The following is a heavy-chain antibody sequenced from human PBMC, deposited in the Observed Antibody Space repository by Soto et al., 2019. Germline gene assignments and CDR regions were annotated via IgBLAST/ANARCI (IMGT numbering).Heavy chain of an antibody. V-gene: IGHV3-23*01. Sequence: GGSLRLSSAASGFPFSSYAMSWVRQAPGKGLEWVSAISGSGGSTYYADSVKGRFTISRDNSKNTLYLQMNSLRAEDTAVYYCAKEPPSCSGGSCYSSWFDPWGQGTLVTVSS. CDR2: ISGSGGST. CDR3: AKEPPSCSGGSCYSSWFDP. CDR1: GFPFSSYA. J-gene: IGHJ5*02. D-gene: IGHD2-15*01.